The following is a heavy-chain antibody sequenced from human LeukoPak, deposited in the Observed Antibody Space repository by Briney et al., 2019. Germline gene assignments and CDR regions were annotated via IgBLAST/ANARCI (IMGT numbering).Heavy chain of an antibody. D-gene: IGHD2-2*02. Sequence: GGSLRLSCAASGFTFSSYWMSWVRQAPGKGLDWVANIKQDGSEKYYVDSVKGRFTISRDNAKNSLYLQMNSLRAEDTAVYYCARDLLCGSSTSCYIWLDYYYGMDVWGQGTTVTVSS. CDR1: GFTFSSYW. J-gene: IGHJ6*02. CDR3: ARDLLCGSSTSCYIWLDYYYGMDV. CDR2: IKQDGSEK. V-gene: IGHV3-7*01.